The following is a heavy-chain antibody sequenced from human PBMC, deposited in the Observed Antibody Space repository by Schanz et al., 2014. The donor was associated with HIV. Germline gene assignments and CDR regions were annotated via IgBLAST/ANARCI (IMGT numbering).Heavy chain of an antibody. V-gene: IGHV3-21*01. Sequence: EVQVVESGGGLVQPGGSLRLSCAASGFTFSSYSMNWVRQAPGKGLEWVSSVSSGSSFIYYADSVAGRFTISRDNSKNTLYLQLGSLRTEDTAVYYCARDLNVGRHFDYWGQGALVTVSS. CDR2: VSSGSSFI. J-gene: IGHJ4*02. CDR1: GFTFSSYS. D-gene: IGHD1-26*01. CDR3: ARDLNVGRHFDY.